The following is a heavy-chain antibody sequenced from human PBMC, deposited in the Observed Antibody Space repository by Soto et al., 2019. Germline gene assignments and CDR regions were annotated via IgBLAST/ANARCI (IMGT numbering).Heavy chain of an antibody. Sequence: QVELVQSGAEVKKPGSSVKVSCQASEDTFRNYAISWVRQAPGQGLEWMGGIIPMVGTANYAQKCQGRVTTTANTSANKGFLDVSSLISEDTAVSYCASTKCASSAYNICYLGLWGGCILVSVSS. D-gene: IGHD3-22*01. J-gene: IGHJ2*01. CDR1: EDTFRNYA. V-gene: IGHV1-69*06. CDR3: ASTKCASSAYNICYLGL. CDR2: IIPMVGTA.